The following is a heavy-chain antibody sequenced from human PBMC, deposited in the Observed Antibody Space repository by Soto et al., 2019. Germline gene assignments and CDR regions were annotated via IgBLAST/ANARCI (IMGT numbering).Heavy chain of an antibody. V-gene: IGHV3-23*01. J-gene: IGHJ5*02. CDR1: GLTFSSYA. CDR3: AKDQSYIRGVIRNWFDP. CDR2: ISGSGGST. Sequence: EVQLLESGGGLIQPGGSLRLSCAASGLTFSSYAMSWVRQAPGKGLEWVSAISGSGGSTYYADSVKGRFTISRDNSKNTLYLQMNSLRAEDTAVYYCAKDQSYIRGVIRNWFDPWGQGTLVTVSS. D-gene: IGHD3-10*02.